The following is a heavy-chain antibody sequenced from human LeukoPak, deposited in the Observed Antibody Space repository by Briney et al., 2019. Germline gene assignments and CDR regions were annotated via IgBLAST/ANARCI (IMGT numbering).Heavy chain of an antibody. V-gene: IGHV3-23*01. J-gene: IGHJ4*02. CDR3: ARDLRSGWYYFDF. D-gene: IGHD6-19*01. Sequence: GGSLRLSCAASGLTFSSYAMSWVRQAPGKGLEWVSAISGSSGHTYYADSVKGRFTISRDNSKNTLYLQMNSLRAEDTAVYYCARDLRSGWYYFDFWGQGTLVTVSS. CDR2: ISGSSGHT. CDR1: GLTFSSYA.